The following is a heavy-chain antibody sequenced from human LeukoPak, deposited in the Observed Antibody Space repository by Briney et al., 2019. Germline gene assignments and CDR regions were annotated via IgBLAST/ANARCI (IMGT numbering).Heavy chain of an antibody. CDR3: TKWGGGGQ. CDR1: VYTFTTYG. D-gene: IGHD3-16*01. Sequence: ASVKVSCTASVYTFTTYGITWIRQSPGQGLEWMGWISPYNGNTNYALKFQGRLTLTTDTATTTAYMELRSLQSDGSAVYYCTKWGGGGQWGQGTLVSVSS. CDR2: ISPYNGNT. V-gene: IGHV1-18*01. J-gene: IGHJ4*02.